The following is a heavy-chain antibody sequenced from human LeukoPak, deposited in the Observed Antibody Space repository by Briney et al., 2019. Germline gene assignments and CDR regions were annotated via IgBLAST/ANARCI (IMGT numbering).Heavy chain of an antibody. J-gene: IGHJ4*02. V-gene: IGHV4-4*07. CDR2: IYTTGKT. Sequence: SETLSLTCTVSSGAINSYYWGWVRQPAGRGLEWIGRIYTTGKTDYNPSLKSRLTMSVDTSKRQFSLNLTSVTAADTAIYFCARHGYTASHYFLDFWSQGTLVTVSS. D-gene: IGHD3-16*01. CDR3: ARHGYTASHYFLDF. CDR1: SGAINSYY.